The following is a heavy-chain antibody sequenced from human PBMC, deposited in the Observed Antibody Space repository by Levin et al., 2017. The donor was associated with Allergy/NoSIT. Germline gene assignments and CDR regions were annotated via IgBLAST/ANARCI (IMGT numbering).Heavy chain of an antibody. D-gene: IGHD2-2*01. CDR3: ARQFCSTTSCYHGWFDP. Sequence: KAGESLKISCAASGFTFSDYNMNWVRQAPGKGLEWVSFVSTRSTYIYYADSVKGRFTISRDNAENSLYLQMNSLRAEDTAVYYCARQFCSTTSCYHGWFDPWGQGTLVTVSS. J-gene: IGHJ5*02. CDR1: GFTFSDYN. CDR2: VSTRSTYI. V-gene: IGHV3-21*01.